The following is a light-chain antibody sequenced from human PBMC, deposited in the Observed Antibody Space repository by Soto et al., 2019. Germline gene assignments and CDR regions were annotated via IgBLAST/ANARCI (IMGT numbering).Light chain of an antibody. CDR3: QQYNSYPWT. Sequence: DIQMTQSPSTLSASVGDRVTITCRASQSISSWLAWYQQRSGKAPRLLIYKASCLESGVPSRFSGSGSGTEFTLTISSLQSDDFSTYYCQQYNSYPWTFGQGTKVEIK. CDR2: KAS. J-gene: IGKJ1*01. V-gene: IGKV1-5*03. CDR1: QSISSW.